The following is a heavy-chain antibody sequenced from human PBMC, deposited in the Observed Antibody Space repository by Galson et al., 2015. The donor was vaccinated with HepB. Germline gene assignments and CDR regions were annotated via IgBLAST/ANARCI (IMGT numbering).Heavy chain of an antibody. CDR1: GGSISSDGYS. D-gene: IGHD5-18*01. Sequence: TLSLTCAVSGGSISSDGYSWSWIRQPPGKGLAWVGYIYHSGRTYYNPSLMSRVAIAVDRSNNQFSLKLSSVTAADTAVYYCAGGSSYGYTFYYYCGVDVGGQGTTVTVSS. CDR2: IYHSGRT. J-gene: IGHJ6*02. V-gene: IGHV4-30-2*01. CDR3: AGGSSYGYTFYYYCGVDV.